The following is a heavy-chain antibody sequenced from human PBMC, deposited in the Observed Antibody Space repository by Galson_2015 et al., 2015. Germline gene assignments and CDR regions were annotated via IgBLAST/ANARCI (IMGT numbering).Heavy chain of an antibody. CDR1: GFTFSSYS. CDR3: ARDIGAGSSGWYRSRDYYYGMDV. Sequence: SLRLSCAASGFTFSSYSMNWVRQAPGKGLEWVSSISSSSSYIYYADSVKGRFTISRDNAKNSLYLQMNSLRAEDTAVYYCARDIGAGSSGWYRSRDYYYGMDVWGQGTTVTVSS. V-gene: IGHV3-21*01. CDR2: ISSSSSYI. D-gene: IGHD6-19*01. J-gene: IGHJ6*02.